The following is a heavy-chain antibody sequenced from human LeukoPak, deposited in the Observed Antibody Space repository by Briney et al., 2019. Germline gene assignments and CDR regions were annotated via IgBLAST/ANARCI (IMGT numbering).Heavy chain of an antibody. V-gene: IGHV3-9*01. CDR2: ISWNSGSI. Sequence: PGRSLRLSCAASGFTFDDYAMHWVRQAPGKGLKWVSGISWNSGSIGYADSVKGRFTISRDNAKNSLYLQMNSLRAEDTALYYCAKGVAAGYYYYMDVWGKGTTVTVSS. D-gene: IGHD6-13*01. CDR1: GFTFDDYA. J-gene: IGHJ6*03. CDR3: AKGVAAGYYYYMDV.